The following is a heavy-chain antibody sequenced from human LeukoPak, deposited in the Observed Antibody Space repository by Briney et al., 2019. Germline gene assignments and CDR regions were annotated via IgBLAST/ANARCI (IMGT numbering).Heavy chain of an antibody. Sequence: PGGSLRLPCAASGFTFSRYWMSWVRQAPGKRLEWVANIKQDGSEKYYVDSVKGRFTISRDNAKNSLYLQMNSLRAEDTAVYYCARDIVVVPGAMQFYYYYGMDVWGQGTTVTVSS. D-gene: IGHD2-2*01. V-gene: IGHV3-7*01. CDR2: IKQDGSEK. CDR1: GFTFSRYW. J-gene: IGHJ6*02. CDR3: ARDIVVVPGAMQFYYYYGMDV.